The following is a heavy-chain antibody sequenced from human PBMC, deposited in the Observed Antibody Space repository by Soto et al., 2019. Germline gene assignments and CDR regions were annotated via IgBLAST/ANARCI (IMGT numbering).Heavy chain of an antibody. CDR2: IYHLGRT. J-gene: IGHJ5*02. CDR3: ARTGKFYYYDISCLPLAP. Sequence: SETLSLTCTVSGDTIISTRWWSWVRLSPGKGLEWIGEIYHLGRTNYNPSLKSRVTLSIDKSNNQFSLTLTSVTAADTAVYFCARTGKFYYYDISCLPLAPWGLEILVTVSS. CDR1: GDTIISTRW. V-gene: IGHV4-4*02. D-gene: IGHD3-22*01.